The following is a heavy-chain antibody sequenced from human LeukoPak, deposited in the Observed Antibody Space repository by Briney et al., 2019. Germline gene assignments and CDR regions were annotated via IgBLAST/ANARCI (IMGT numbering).Heavy chain of an antibody. J-gene: IGHJ4*02. Sequence: PGRSLRLSCAASGFTFDDYAMHWVRQAPGKGLEWVSSISGSGGSTYYADSVKGRFTISRDTSKNTLYLQMNSLRAADTAVYYCVKSGYNRFDYWGQGALVTVSS. CDR1: GFTFDDYA. D-gene: IGHD5-24*01. CDR2: ISGSGGST. V-gene: IGHV3-23*01. CDR3: VKSGYNRFDY.